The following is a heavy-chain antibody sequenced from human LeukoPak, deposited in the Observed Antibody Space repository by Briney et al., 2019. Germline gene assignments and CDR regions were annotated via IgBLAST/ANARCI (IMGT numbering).Heavy chain of an antibody. Sequence: SETLSLTCTVSGGSISSYYWSWIRQPAGKGLEWIGRIYTSGSTNYNPSLKSRVTMSVDTSKNQFSPKLSSVTAADTAVYYCARGSRGYSYGSGYYYYYMDVWGKGTTVTVSS. V-gene: IGHV4-4*07. J-gene: IGHJ6*03. CDR3: ARGSRGYSYGSGYYYYYMDV. CDR1: GGSISSYY. CDR2: IYTSGST. D-gene: IGHD5-18*01.